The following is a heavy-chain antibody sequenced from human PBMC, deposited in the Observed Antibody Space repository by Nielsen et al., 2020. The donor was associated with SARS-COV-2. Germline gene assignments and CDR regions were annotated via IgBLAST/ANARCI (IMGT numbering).Heavy chain of an antibody. D-gene: IGHD3-22*01. CDR1: GFTFSDYA. Sequence: GGSLRLSCAASGFTFSDYAMSWVRQAPGKGLEWISGISGGASRTFYADSVKGRFTISRDNSKNTLYLQMDSLRAEDTAVYYCAKRDYYDSSGYAPLFDSWGQGTLVTVSS. CDR3: AKRDYYDSSGYAPLFDS. J-gene: IGHJ4*02. V-gene: IGHV3-23*01. CDR2: ISGGASRT.